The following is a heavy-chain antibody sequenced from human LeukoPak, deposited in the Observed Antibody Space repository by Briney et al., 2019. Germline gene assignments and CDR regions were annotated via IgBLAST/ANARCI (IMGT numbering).Heavy chain of an antibody. J-gene: IGHJ4*02. CDR3: AKVYVGSWYAYDH. V-gene: IGHV3-43*02. D-gene: IGHD6-13*01. CDR1: GFIFGDYA. CDR2: ISGDGGTT. Sequence: GGSLRLSCTASGFIFGDYAMHWVRQAPAKGLEWVSLISGDGGTTDYADSVKGRFTISRDNRRNSLYLHMNSLRTEDTALYFCAKVYVGSWYAYDHWGQGTLVTVSS.